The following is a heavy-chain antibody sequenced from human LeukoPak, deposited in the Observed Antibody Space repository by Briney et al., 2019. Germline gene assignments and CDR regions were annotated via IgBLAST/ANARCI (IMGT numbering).Heavy chain of an antibody. D-gene: IGHD6-13*01. Sequence: SVKVSCKASGFTFTSSAVQWVRQARGQRLEWIGWIVVGSGNTNYAQKFQERVTITRDMSTSTAYVELSSLRSEDTAVYYCAAAAAPIRYSSSWYLAYWGQGTLVTVSS. CDR1: GFTFTSSA. CDR3: AAAAAPIRYSSSWYLAY. CDR2: IVVGSGNT. V-gene: IGHV1-58*01. J-gene: IGHJ4*02.